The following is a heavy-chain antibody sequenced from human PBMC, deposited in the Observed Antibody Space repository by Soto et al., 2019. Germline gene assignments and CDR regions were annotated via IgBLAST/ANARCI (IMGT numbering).Heavy chain of an antibody. D-gene: IGHD3-22*01. CDR1: GGSVSSSSYY. V-gene: IGHV4-39*02. CDR3: AKDIDSSGYPNW. Sequence: PSETLSLTCTVSGGSVSSSSYYWGWIRQPPGKGLEWIGSIYYSGSTYYNPSLKSRFTISRDNSKNTLYLQMNSLRAEDTAVYYCAKDIDSSGYPNWWGQGTLVTVSS. CDR2: IYYSGST. J-gene: IGHJ4*02.